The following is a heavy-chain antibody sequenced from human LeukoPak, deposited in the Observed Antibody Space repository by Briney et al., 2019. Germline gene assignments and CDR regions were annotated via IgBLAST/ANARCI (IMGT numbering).Heavy chain of an antibody. CDR2: IYYTGIT. V-gene: IGHV4-59*01. CDR1: GDSISSYY. J-gene: IGHJ3*02. CDR3: ARYCSTSGTKAFGI. D-gene: IGHD3-10*01. Sequence: SETLSLTCTVSGDSISSYYWSWIRQPPAKGLEWIGYIYYTGITKYNPSLKSRVTMSVDTSKNQFSLKLTSVTAADTAVYYCARYCSTSGTKAFGIWGQGTMVTVSS.